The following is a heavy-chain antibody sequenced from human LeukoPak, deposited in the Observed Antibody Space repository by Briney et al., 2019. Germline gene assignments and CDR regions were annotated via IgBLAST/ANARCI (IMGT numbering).Heavy chain of an antibody. D-gene: IGHD3-3*01. CDR1: GFTFSSNS. J-gene: IGHJ4*02. V-gene: IGHV3-48*04. CDR2: ISSTGGTI. Sequence: GGSLRLSCAASGFTFSSNSMNWVRQAPGKGLEWVSYISSTGGTIYYADSMKGRFTISRDNAKNSLYLQMNSLRVEDTAVYYCARRATYYDFWSGYYTDYFDYWGQGTLVTVSS. CDR3: ARRATYYDFWSGYYTDYFDY.